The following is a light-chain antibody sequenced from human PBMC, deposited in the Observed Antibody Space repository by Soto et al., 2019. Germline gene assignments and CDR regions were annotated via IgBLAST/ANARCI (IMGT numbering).Light chain of an antibody. V-gene: IGLV2-14*01. CDR1: SSDVGDYNY. CDR3: SSYASSSVVV. Sequence: QSVLTQPASVSGSPGQSITISCTGASSDVGDYNYVSWYQQHPGKAPKLMIYDVSDRPSGVSNRFSGSKSGNTASLTISGLQAEDEADYYCSSYASSSVVVFGGGTKLTVL. J-gene: IGLJ2*01. CDR2: DVS.